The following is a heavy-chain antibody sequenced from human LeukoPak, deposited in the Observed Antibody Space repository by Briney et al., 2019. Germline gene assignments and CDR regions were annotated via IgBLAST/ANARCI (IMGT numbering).Heavy chain of an antibody. J-gene: IGHJ5*02. Sequence: PGGSLRLSCAASGFTVSSNYMSWVRQAPGKGLEWVSVIYSGGSTYYADSVEGRFTISRDNSKNTLYVQMNSLRAEDTAVYYCARSTSGHNWFDPWGQGTLVTVSS. V-gene: IGHV3-53*01. D-gene: IGHD6-25*01. CDR2: IYSGGST. CDR3: ARSTSGHNWFDP. CDR1: GFTVSSNY.